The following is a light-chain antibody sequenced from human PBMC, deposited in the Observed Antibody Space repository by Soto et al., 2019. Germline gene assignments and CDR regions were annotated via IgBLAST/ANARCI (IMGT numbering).Light chain of an antibody. CDR2: LGS. V-gene: IGKV2-28*01. J-gene: IGKJ2*01. Sequence: DIVMTQSPLSLPVTPGEPASISCRSSQSLLHSNGYNYLDWYLQKPGQSPQLLIFLGSNRASGVHDRFSGSGSGTDFTQKISRVEAEDVGVYYCMQALQTPYTFGQGTKLEIK. CDR3: MQALQTPYT. CDR1: QSLLHSNGYNY.